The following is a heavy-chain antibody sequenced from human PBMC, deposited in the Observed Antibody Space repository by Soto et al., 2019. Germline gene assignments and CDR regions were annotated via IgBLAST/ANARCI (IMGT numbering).Heavy chain of an antibody. V-gene: IGHV4-39*01. J-gene: IGHJ4*02. D-gene: IGHD3-9*01. Sequence: PSETLSLTCTVSGGSISSSSYYWGWIRQPPGKGLEWIGSIYYSGSTYYNPSLKSRVTISVDTSKNQFSLKLSSVTAADTAVYYCARHRYLPNYLAPFDYWGQGTLVTVSS. CDR1: GGSISSSSYY. CDR3: ARHRYLPNYLAPFDY. CDR2: IYYSGST.